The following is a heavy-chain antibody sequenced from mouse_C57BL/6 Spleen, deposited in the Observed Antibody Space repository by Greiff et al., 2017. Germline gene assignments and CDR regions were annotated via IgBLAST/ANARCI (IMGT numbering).Heavy chain of an antibody. CDR1: GFSFNTYA. CDR3: VRQGPIYYDYDGDFDY. J-gene: IGHJ2*01. CDR2: IRSKSNNYAT. D-gene: IGHD2-4*01. Sequence: EVQVVESGGGLVQPKGSLKLSCAASGFSFNTYAMNWVRQAPGKGLEWVARIRSKSNNYATYYADSVKDRFTISRDDSESMLYLQMNNLKTEDTAMYYCVRQGPIYYDYDGDFDYWGQGTTLTVSS. V-gene: IGHV10-1*01.